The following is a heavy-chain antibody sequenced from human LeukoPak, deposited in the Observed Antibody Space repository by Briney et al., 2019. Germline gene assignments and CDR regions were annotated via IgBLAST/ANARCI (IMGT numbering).Heavy chain of an antibody. V-gene: IGHV3-53*01. Sequence: PGGPLRLSCAASGFTVSSNYMSWVRQGPGKGLEWVSVIYSGGSTYYADSVKGRFTISRDNSKNTLYLQMNSLRAEDTAVYYCARGGDYSNPFDYWGQGTLVTVSS. D-gene: IGHD4-11*01. CDR1: GFTVSSNY. J-gene: IGHJ4*02. CDR2: IYSGGST. CDR3: ARGGDYSNPFDY.